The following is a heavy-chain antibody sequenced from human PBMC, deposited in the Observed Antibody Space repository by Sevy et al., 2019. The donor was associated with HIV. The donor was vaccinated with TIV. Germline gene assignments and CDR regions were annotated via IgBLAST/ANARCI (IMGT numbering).Heavy chain of an antibody. CDR2: ISGSGGST. CDR1: GFTFSSYP. V-gene: IGHV3-23*01. CDR3: AKEGDDYVWGSYFY. Sequence: GGSLRLSCAASGFTFSSYPMSWVRQAPGKGLEWVSAISGSGGSTYYADSVKGRFTISRDNSKNTLYLQMNSLRAEDTAVYYCAKEGDDYVWGSYFYWGQGTLVTVSS. D-gene: IGHD3-16*01. J-gene: IGHJ4*02.